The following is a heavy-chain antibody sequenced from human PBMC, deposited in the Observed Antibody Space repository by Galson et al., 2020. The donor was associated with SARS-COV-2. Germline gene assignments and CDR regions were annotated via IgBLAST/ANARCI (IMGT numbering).Heavy chain of an antibody. J-gene: IGHJ3*02. D-gene: IGHD1-26*01. V-gene: IGHV3-30*04. CDR3: ARTKGGSYLDAFDI. Sequence: QAGGSLRLSCAASGFTFSSYAMHWVRQAPGKGLEWVAVISYDGSNKYYADSVKGRFTISRDNSKNTLYLQMNSLRAADTAVYYCARTKGGSYLDAFDIWGQGTMVTVSS. CDR2: ISYDGSNK. CDR1: GFTFSSYA.